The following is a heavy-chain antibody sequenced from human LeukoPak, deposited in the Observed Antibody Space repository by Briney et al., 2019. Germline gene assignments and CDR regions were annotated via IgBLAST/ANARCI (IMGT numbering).Heavy chain of an antibody. V-gene: IGHV4-59*12. CDR2: IFYSGST. Sequence: SETLSLTCSVSGASISSYYWTWIRQPPGKGLEWIGYIFYSGSTNHNPSLRSRVIISVDKSKNQFSLKLSSVTAADTAVYYCARLLSSSWSYDAFDIWGQGTMVTVSS. CDR3: ARLLSSSWSYDAFDI. D-gene: IGHD6-13*01. CDR1: GASISSYY. J-gene: IGHJ3*02.